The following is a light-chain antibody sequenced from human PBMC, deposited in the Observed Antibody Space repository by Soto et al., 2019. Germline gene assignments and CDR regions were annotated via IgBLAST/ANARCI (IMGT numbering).Light chain of an antibody. CDR1: QSISTW. Sequence: DIQVTQSPSSLSASVGDRVNITCRASQSISTWLAWYQQQPGRAPRLLIYDASTLQSGVPSTFSGSGSGTEFPLTISSLQHDDVSSYYCQHYFRYPWTFGQGTKV. V-gene: IGKV1-5*01. J-gene: IGKJ1*01. CDR3: QHYFRYPWT. CDR2: DAS.